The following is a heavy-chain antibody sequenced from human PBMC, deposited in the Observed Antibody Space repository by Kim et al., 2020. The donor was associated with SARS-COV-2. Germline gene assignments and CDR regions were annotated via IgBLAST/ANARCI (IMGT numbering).Heavy chain of an antibody. CDR2: IYYSGST. CDR1: GVSISSSSYY. D-gene: IGHD3-3*01. V-gene: IGHV4-39*01. Sequence: SETLSLTCTVSGVSISSSSYYWGWIRQPPGKGLEWIGSIYYSGSTYYNPSLKSLVTISVDTSKNQFSLKLSSVTAADTAVYYCARHSLRFLEWANWFDPWGQGTLVTVSS. J-gene: IGHJ5*02. CDR3: ARHSLRFLEWANWFDP.